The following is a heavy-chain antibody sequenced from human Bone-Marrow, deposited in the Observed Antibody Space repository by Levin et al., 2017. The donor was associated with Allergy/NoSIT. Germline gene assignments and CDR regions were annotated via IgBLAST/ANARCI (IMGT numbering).Heavy chain of an antibody. V-gene: IGHV3-7*04. CDR1: GFTFSSYW. J-gene: IGHJ4*02. Sequence: GGSLRLSCAASGFTFSSYWMSWVRQAPGKGLEWVANIKQDGSEKYYVDSVKGRFTISRDNAKNSLYLQMNSLRAEDTAVYYCARGKRGSYYAFDYWGQGTLVTVSS. D-gene: IGHD1-26*01. CDR3: ARGKRGSYYAFDY. CDR2: IKQDGSEK.